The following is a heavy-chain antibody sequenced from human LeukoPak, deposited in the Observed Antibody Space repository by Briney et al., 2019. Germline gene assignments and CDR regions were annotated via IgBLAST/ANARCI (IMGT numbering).Heavy chain of an antibody. CDR2: IYYSGST. D-gene: IGHD1-26*01. V-gene: IGHV4-59*01. CDR3: ARVGPSGSWDDAFDI. J-gene: IGHJ3*02. CDR1: GGSISSYY. Sequence: PSETLSLTCTVSGGSISSYYWSWIRQPPGKGLEWIGYIYYSGSTNYNPSLKSRVTISVDTSKNQFSLKLSSVTAADTAVYYCARVGPSGSWDDAFDIWGQGTMVTVSS.